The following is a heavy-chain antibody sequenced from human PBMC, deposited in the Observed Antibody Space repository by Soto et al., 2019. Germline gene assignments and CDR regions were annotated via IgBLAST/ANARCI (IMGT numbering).Heavy chain of an antibody. CDR2: ISNNGRTM. Sequence: GGSLRLSCVASGFTLSDYYMSWIRQTPGKGLEWTSYISNNGRTMYYRDSVKGRFTISRDNTKKLLYLQMNGLRAEDTAVYYCARLPSPRCSGTFCSPYWGQGILVTVSS. CDR1: GFTLSDYY. J-gene: IGHJ4*02. D-gene: IGHD2-15*01. V-gene: IGHV3-11*01. CDR3: ARLPSPRCSGTFCSPY.